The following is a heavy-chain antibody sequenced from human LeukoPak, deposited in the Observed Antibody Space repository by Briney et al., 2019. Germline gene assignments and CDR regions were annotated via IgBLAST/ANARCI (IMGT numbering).Heavy chain of an antibody. CDR2: IYYSGST. Sequence: SETLSLTCTVSSGSISSYYWSWIRQPPGKGLECIGYIYYSGSTNYNPSLKSRVTISVDTSKNQFSLKLSSVTAADTAVYYCAGRTYFYDSSGYYFDYWGQGTLVTVSS. CDR3: AGRTYFYDSSGYYFDY. CDR1: SGSISSYY. J-gene: IGHJ4*02. D-gene: IGHD3-22*01. V-gene: IGHV4-59*01.